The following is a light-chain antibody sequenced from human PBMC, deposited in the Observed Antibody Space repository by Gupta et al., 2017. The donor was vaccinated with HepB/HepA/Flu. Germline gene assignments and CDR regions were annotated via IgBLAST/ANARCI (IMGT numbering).Light chain of an antibody. CDR1: KLGDKY. CDR2: QDS. J-gene: IGLJ2*01. CDR3: QAWDSRTNVV. V-gene: IGLV3-1*01. Sequence: SYELTQPHSVSVSPGQTASITCSGDKLGDKYACWYQQKPGQAPVLVIYQDSKRPSGIPERFSGSNSGNTATLTISGTQAMDEADYYCQAWDSRTNVVFGGGTKLTVL.